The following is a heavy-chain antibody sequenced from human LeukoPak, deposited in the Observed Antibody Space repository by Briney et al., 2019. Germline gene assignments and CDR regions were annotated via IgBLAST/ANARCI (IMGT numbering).Heavy chain of an antibody. D-gene: IGHD2-8*01. CDR3: ARDTVNGPFVISLDY. Sequence: GGSLRLSCAASGFSFSSSQMNWVRQAPGKGPEWVSHISSGGNTEYYADSVRGRFTMSRDNAKNLVYLQMSSLRDEDTAVYYCARDTVNGPFVISLDYWGQGALVTVSS. J-gene: IGHJ4*02. V-gene: IGHV3-48*03. CDR1: GFSFSSSQ. CDR2: ISSGGNTE.